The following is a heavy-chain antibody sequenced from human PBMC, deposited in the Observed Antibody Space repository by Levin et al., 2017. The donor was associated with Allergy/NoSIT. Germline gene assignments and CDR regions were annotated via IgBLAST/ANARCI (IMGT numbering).Heavy chain of an antibody. Sequence: SCAASGFTXSSYAXSWVXXXXXXGLAWVSAISGSGGYTYYADSVQGRFTISRDNSKNTLYLQMNSLRAEDTAVYYCARADSGYHWWGGAFDYWGQGALVTVSS. J-gene: IGHJ4*02. CDR2: ISGSGGYT. CDR1: GFTXSSYA. V-gene: IGHV3-23*01. D-gene: IGHD5-12*01. CDR3: ARADSGYHWWGGAFDY.